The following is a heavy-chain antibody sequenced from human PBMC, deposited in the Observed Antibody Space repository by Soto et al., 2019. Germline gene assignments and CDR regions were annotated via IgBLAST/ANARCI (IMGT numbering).Heavy chain of an antibody. CDR3: ARDYPGYNSLGY. CDR1: GGSISSGGYY. Sequence: SSETLYLTCSVSGGSISSGGYYWSWIRQHPGKGLEWIGYIYYSGSTYYNPSLKSRVTISVDTSKNQFSLKLSSVTAADTAVYYCARDYPGYNSLGYWGQGTLVTVS. V-gene: IGHV4-31*03. J-gene: IGHJ4*02. CDR2: IYYSGST. D-gene: IGHD5-12*01.